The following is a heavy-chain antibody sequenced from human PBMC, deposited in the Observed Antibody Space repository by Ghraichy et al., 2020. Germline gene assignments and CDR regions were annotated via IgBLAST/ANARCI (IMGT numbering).Heavy chain of an antibody. V-gene: IGHV3-23*01. D-gene: IGHD1-26*01. CDR1: GFTFSSYA. CDR3: AKTVGATKGLMGS. J-gene: IGHJ5*02. CDR2: ISGSGGST. Sequence: GGSLRLSCAAFGFTFSSYAMSWVRQAPGKGLEWVSAISGSGGSTDYADSVKGRFTISRDNSKNTLYLQMNSLRAEDTAVYYCAKTVGATKGLMGSWGQGTLVTVSS.